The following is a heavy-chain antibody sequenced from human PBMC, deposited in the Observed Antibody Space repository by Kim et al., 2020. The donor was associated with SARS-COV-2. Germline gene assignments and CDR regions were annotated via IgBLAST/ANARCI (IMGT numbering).Heavy chain of an antibody. CDR3: AKDGRWPYDAFDI. J-gene: IGHJ3*02. V-gene: IGHV3-23*01. Sequence: ASVQGRFTISRDNSKNTRYLQMNGLSAEDTAVYYCAKDGRWPYDAFDIWGQGTMVTVSS. D-gene: IGHD1-26*01.